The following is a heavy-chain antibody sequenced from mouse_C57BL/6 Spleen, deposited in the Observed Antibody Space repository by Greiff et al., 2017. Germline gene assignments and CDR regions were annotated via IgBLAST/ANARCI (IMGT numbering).Heavy chain of an antibody. J-gene: IGHJ4*01. V-gene: IGHV14-2*01. D-gene: IGHD2-3*01. CDR3: ARSGPLPYEFLAMDY. Sequence: VQLKESGAELVKPGASVKLSCTASGFNIKDYYMHWVKQRTEQGLEWIGRIDPEDGETKYAPKFQGKATITADTSSNTAYLQLSSLTSEDTAVYYCARSGPLPYEFLAMDYWGQGTSVTVSS. CDR1: GFNIKDYY. CDR2: IDPEDGET.